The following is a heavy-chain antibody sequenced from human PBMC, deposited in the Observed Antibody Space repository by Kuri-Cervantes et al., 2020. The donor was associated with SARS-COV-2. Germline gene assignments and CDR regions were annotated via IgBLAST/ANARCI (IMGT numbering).Heavy chain of an antibody. CDR2: INHSGST. D-gene: IGHD6-13*01. CDR3: ARGRLGSSSWYQYYYMDV. J-gene: IGHJ6*03. CDR1: GGSFRGYY. V-gene: IGHV4-34*01. Sequence: SETLSLTCAVYGGSFRGYYWSWIRQPPGTGLEWIGEINHSGSTNYNPSLKSRVTISVDTSKNQFSLKLSSVTAADTAVYYCARGRLGSSSWYQYYYMDVWCKGTTVTVSS.